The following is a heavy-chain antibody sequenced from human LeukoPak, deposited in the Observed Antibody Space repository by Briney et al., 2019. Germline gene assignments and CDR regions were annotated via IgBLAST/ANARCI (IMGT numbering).Heavy chain of an antibody. D-gene: IGHD3-16*02. CDR3: ARDLGTYDYVWGSYRPYYFDH. CDR1: GGTFSSYA. J-gene: IGHJ4*02. CDR2: IIPILGIA. Sequence: SVKVSYKASGGTFSSYAISWVRQAPGQGLEWMGRIIPILGIANYAQKFQGRVTITADKSTSTAYMELSSLRSEDTAVYYCARDLGTYDYVWGSYRPYYFDHWGQGTLVTVSS. V-gene: IGHV1-69*04.